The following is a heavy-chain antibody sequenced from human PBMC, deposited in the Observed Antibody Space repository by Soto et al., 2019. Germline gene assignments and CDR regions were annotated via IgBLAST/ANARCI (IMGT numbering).Heavy chain of an antibody. CDR3: ARDRYYGSGTYYNFYSGMDV. CDR2: IFHSGST. Sequence: SETLSLTCTVSGGSINSGDYYWTWVRQPPGKGLEWIGNIFHSGSTYYTPSLQSRVTISLDTSKNHFSLKLSSVTPADTAVYYCARDRYYGSGTYYNFYSGMDVWGQGTTVTSP. J-gene: IGHJ6*02. D-gene: IGHD3-10*01. CDR1: GGSINSGDYY. V-gene: IGHV4-30-4*01.